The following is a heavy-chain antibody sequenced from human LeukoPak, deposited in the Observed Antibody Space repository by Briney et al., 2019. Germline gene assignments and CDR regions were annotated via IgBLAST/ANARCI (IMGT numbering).Heavy chain of an antibody. CDR3: ARGANSGPFDY. CDR2: IIPIFGTA. D-gene: IGHD4/OR15-4a*01. Sequence: ASVKVSCKASGGTFSSYAISWVRQAPGQGLEWMGGIIPIFGTANYAQKFQGRVTITADKSTSTAYMELSSLRSEDTAVYYCARGANSGPFDYWGQGTLVTVSS. V-gene: IGHV1-69*06. CDR1: GGTFSSYA. J-gene: IGHJ4*02.